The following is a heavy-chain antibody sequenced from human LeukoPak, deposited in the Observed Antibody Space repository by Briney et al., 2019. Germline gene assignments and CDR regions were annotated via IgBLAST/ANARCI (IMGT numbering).Heavy chain of an antibody. Sequence: PSQTLALTCTVSGGSISSGGYYWSWICQHPGKGLEWIGYIYYSGSTYYNPSLKSRVTISVDTSKNQFSLKLSSVTAADTAVYYCRVFEDTIHYGMDVWGQGTTVTVSS. CDR1: GGSISSGGYY. V-gene: IGHV4-31*03. D-gene: IGHD3-16*02. CDR3: RVFEDTIHYGMDV. J-gene: IGHJ6*02. CDR2: IYYSGST.